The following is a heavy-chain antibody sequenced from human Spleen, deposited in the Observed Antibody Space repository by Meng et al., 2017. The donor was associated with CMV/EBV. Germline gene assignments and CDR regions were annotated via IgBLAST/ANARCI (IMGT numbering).Heavy chain of an antibody. J-gene: IGHJ6*03. CDR3: ARERGGDGYNYNYYAYYNLDV. CDR1: GYTFTSYF. D-gene: IGHD5-24*01. Sequence: ASVKVSCKASGYTFTSYFIHWVRQAPGQGLEWMGMINPSGGSTTYAQKFQGRVTMTTDTSTSTAYMELRSLRSDDTAVYYCARERGGDGYNYNYYAYYNLDVWGQGTTVTVSS. CDR2: INPSGGST. V-gene: IGHV1-46*01.